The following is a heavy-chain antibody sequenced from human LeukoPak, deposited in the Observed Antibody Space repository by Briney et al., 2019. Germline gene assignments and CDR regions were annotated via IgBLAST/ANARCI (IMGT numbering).Heavy chain of an antibody. CDR1: GFTFDDYA. J-gene: IGHJ4*02. CDR3: ARGLSSSWPFDY. V-gene: IGHV3-9*01. D-gene: IGHD6-13*01. CDR2: ISWNSGSI. Sequence: GGSLRLSCAASGFTFDDYAMHWVRQAPGKGLEWVSGISWNSGSIGYADSVKGRFTISRDNAKNSLYLQMNSLRAEDTAVYYCARGLSSSWPFDYWGQGTLVTVSS.